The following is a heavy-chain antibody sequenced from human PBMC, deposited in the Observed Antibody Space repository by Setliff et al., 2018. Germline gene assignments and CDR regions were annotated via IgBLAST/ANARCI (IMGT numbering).Heavy chain of an antibody. D-gene: IGHD6-13*01. CDR3: ARVGQQLVSGDY. V-gene: IGHV1-18*01. J-gene: IGHJ4*02. CDR1: GYTFTSYG. Sequence: ASVKVSCKASGYTFTSYGFSWVRQAPGQGLEWMGWISAYNGNTNYAQKPQGRVTMTTDTSTSTAYMELRSLRSDDTAVYYCARVGQQLVSGDYWGQGTLVTVSS. CDR2: ISAYNGNT.